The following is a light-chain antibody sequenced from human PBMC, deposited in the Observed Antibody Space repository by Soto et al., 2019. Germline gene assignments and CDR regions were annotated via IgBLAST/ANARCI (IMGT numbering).Light chain of an antibody. V-gene: IGLV1-40*01. Sequence: QDVVTQPPSVSGAPGQRVTISCTGSSSNIGADYDVHWYQQLPGTAPKLLIYGNSNRPSGVPDRFSGSKSGTSASLAITGLQAEDEADYYCQSYDSSLSAVVFGGGTKLNVL. CDR1: SSNIGADYD. CDR3: QSYDSSLSAVV. J-gene: IGLJ3*02. CDR2: GNS.